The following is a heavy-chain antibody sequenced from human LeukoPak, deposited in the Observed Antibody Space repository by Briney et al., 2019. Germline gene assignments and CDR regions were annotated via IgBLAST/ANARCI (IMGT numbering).Heavy chain of an antibody. D-gene: IGHD2-2*01. Sequence: GGSLRLSCAASGFTFSNAWMSWVRQAPGKGLEWVDRIKSKTDGGTTDYAAPVKGRFTISRDDSKNTLYLQMNSLKTEDTAVYYCTTLTSRLDYWGQGTLVTVSS. CDR2: IKSKTDGGTT. J-gene: IGHJ4*02. CDR1: GFTFSNAW. CDR3: TTLTSRLDY. V-gene: IGHV3-15*01.